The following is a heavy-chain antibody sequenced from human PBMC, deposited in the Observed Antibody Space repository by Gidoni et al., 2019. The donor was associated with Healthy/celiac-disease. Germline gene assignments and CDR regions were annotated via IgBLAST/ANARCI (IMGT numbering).Heavy chain of an antibody. J-gene: IGHJ4*02. CDR3: ARLDYYDSSGFDY. CDR2: IYYSGST. D-gene: IGHD3-22*01. CDR1: GGSISSYY. V-gene: IGHV4-59*08. Sequence: QVQLQESGPGLVKPSETLSLTCPVSGGSISSYYWSWIRQPPGKGLEWIGYIYYSGSTNYNPSLKSRVTISVDTSKNQFSLKLSSVTAADTAVYYCARLDYYDSSGFDYWGQGTLVTVSS.